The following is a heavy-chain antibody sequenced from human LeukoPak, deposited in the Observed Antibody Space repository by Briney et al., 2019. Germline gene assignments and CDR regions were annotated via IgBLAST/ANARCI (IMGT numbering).Heavy chain of an antibody. Sequence: GGSLRLSCAASGFTFSGSAMHWVRQASGKGLEWVGRIRSKANSYATAYAASVKGRFTIYRDDSKNTAYLQMNSLKTEDTAVYYCTSLGSGLLLRWGQGTLVTVSS. CDR1: GFTFSGSA. J-gene: IGHJ4*02. D-gene: IGHD2-15*01. V-gene: IGHV3-73*01. CDR3: TSLGSGLLLR. CDR2: IRSKANSYAT.